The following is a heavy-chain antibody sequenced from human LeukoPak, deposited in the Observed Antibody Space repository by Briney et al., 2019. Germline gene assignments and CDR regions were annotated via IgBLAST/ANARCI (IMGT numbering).Heavy chain of an antibody. D-gene: IGHD4-17*01. CDR2: IWYDGTNK. CDR1: GFTFSSYG. V-gene: IGHV3-33*01. CDR3: ARDDDYGDSYWYFDL. J-gene: IGHJ2*01. Sequence: GGSLRLSCAASGFTFSSYGMHWVRQAPGKGLEWVAVIWYDGTNKYYADSVKGRFTISRDNSKNTLYLQMNSLRAEDTAVYYCARDDDYGDSYWYFDLWGRGTLVTVSS.